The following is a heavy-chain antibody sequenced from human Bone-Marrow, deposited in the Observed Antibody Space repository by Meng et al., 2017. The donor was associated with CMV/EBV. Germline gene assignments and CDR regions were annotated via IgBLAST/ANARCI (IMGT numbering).Heavy chain of an antibody. V-gene: IGHV1-2*02. D-gene: IGHD5-18*01. J-gene: IGHJ4*02. CDR2: INPNSGGT. CDR3: ARGKGIGWIQLPSDYFDY. Sequence: ASVKVSCKASGYTFTGYYMHWVRQAPGQGLEWMGWINPNSGGTNYAQKFQGRVTMTRDTSISTAYRELSRLRSDDTAVYYCARGKGIGWIQLPSDYFDYWGQGTLVTVSS. CDR1: GYTFTGYY.